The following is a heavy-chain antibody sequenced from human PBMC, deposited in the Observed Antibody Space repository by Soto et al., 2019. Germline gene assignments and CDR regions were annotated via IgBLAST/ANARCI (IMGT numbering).Heavy chain of an antibody. CDR2: IWNHGNAD. CDR1: GFTFSTYG. D-gene: IGHD6-19*01. J-gene: IGHJ4*02. CDR3: ARGHWLVGDIDSYDY. Sequence: GGSLRLSCAASGFTFSTYGMHWVRQAPGKGLEWVALIWNHGNADSYADFVKGRFSISRDNSKNNVFLQMSSLRAEDTGVYYCARGHWLVGDIDSYDYWGQGTLVTVSS. V-gene: IGHV3-33*01.